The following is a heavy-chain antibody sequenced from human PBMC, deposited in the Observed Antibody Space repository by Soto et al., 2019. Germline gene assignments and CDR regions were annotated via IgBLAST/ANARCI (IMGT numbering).Heavy chain of an antibody. CDR1: GFTFSSYG. CDR3: AKGSVLRVVEAPLAILGGVDV. J-gene: IGHJ6*02. Sequence: QPGGSLRLSCVASGFTFSSYGMHWVRQAPGKGLEWVAVMSYDGSHEYYADSVKGRFTIPRDNSKTILYLQMNSLRLEDTAVYYCAKGSVLRVVEAPLAILGGVDVWGQGAMVTVSS. D-gene: IGHD2-8*01. V-gene: IGHV3-33*06. CDR2: MSYDGSHE.